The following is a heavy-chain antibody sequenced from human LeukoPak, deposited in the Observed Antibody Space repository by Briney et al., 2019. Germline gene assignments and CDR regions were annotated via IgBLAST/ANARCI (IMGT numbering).Heavy chain of an antibody. CDR3: ARGRIFMVRGVIKNYFDY. D-gene: IGHD3-10*01. J-gene: IGHJ4*02. CDR2: INHSGST. CDR1: DGSINSYY. Sequence: SETLSLTCSVSDGSINSYYWNWIRQPPGKGLEWIGEINHSGSTNYNPSLKSRVTISVDTSKNQFSLKLSSVTAADTAVYYCARGRIFMVRGVIKNYFDYWGQGTLVTVSS. V-gene: IGHV4-34*01.